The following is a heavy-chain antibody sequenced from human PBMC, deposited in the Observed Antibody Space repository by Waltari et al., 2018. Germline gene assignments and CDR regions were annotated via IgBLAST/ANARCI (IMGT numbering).Heavy chain of an antibody. CDR2: ISGNGDAT. D-gene: IGHD5-12*01. Sequence: EVQLLESGGDLVQPGGSLRLSCAASGFPFNTYAMSWVRQAPGKGLEWVSTISGNGDATFYRDPLRGRFTVSRDNPKNTLYLQMTSLRADDTAIYYCAKKGWGYAFDSWGQGTLVTVSS. V-gene: IGHV3-23*01. J-gene: IGHJ4*02. CDR1: GFPFNTYA. CDR3: AKKGWGYAFDS.